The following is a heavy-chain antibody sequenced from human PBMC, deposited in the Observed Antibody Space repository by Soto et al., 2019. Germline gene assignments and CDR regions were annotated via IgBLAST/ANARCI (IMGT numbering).Heavy chain of an antibody. Sequence: SETLSLTCTVSGGCISSYYWSWIRQPPGKGLEWIGYIYYSGSTNYNPSLKSRVTISVDTSKNQFSLKLSSVTAADTAVYYCARVMITFGGVIVLFDYWGQGTLVTVSS. D-gene: IGHD3-16*02. CDR3: ARVMITFGGVIVLFDY. V-gene: IGHV4-59*08. J-gene: IGHJ4*02. CDR2: IYYSGST. CDR1: GGCISSYY.